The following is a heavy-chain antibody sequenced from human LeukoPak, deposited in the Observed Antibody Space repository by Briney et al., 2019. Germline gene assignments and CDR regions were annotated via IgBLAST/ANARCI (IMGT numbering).Heavy chain of an antibody. CDR1: GFIFTDYA. V-gene: IGHV3-30*04. CDR3: ARDCLSSSCFDY. CDR2: VSYDGRNE. J-gene: IGHJ4*02. Sequence: PGGSLRLSCAASGFIFTDYAMHWVRQAPGKGLEWVALVSYDGRNENYADSVKGRFTISRDNAKNSLYLQMNSLRAEDTALYHCARDCLSSSCFDYWGQGTLVTVSS. D-gene: IGHD6-13*01.